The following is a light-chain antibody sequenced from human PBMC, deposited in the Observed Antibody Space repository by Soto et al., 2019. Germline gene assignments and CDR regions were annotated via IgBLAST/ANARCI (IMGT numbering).Light chain of an antibody. J-gene: IGLJ2*01. CDR1: SSNIGNNY. Sequence: QSVLTQPPSVSAAPGPTVTISCSGSSSNIGNNYVSWYQQLPGTAPKLLIYDNNKRPSGIPDRFSGSKSGTSATLGITGLQTGDEADYYCGTWDSSLSAVVFGGGTKVTVL. CDR2: DNN. V-gene: IGLV1-51*01. CDR3: GTWDSSLSAVV.